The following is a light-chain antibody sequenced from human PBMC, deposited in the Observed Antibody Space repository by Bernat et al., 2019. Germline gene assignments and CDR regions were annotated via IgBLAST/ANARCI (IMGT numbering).Light chain of an antibody. CDR1: SSDVGGYNF. J-gene: IGLJ3*02. CDR2: DVN. CDR3: CSYAGNSAWV. Sequence: QSALTQPRSVSGSPGQSFTIPCTGTSSDVGGYNFVSWYQQHPGKAPKLMIYDVNKRPSGIPDRFSGSKSGNTASLTISGLQAEDEADYYCCSYAGNSAWVFGGGTKVTVL. V-gene: IGLV2-11*01.